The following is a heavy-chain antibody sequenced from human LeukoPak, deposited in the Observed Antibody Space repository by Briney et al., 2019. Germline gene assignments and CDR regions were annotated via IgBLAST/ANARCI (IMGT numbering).Heavy chain of an antibody. Sequence: SETLSLTCAVYGGSSSGYYWSWIRQPPGKGLEWVGEINHSGSTNYNPSLKSRVTISVDTSKNQFSLKLSSVTAADTAVYYCARVGGYYFDYWGQGTLVTVSS. D-gene: IGHD3-10*01. CDR2: INHSGST. CDR1: GGSSSGYY. CDR3: ARVGGYYFDY. V-gene: IGHV4-34*01. J-gene: IGHJ4*02.